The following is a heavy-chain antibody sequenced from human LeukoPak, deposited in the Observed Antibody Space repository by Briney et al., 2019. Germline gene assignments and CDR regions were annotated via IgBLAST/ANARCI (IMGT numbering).Heavy chain of an antibody. J-gene: IGHJ4*02. V-gene: IGHV3-23*01. CDR3: AKDHRLRYFDWLTSFDY. CDR1: GFTFSSYS. CDR2: ISGSGGST. Sequence: GGSLRLSCAASGFTFSSYSMNWVRQAPGKGLEWVSAISGSGGSTYYADSVKGRFTISRDNSKNTLYLQMNSLRAEDTAVYYCAKDHRLRYFDWLTSFDYWGQGTLVTVSS. D-gene: IGHD3-9*01.